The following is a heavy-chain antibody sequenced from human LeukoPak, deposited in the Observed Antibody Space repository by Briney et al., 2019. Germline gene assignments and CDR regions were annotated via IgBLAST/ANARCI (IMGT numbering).Heavy chain of an antibody. Sequence: SETLSLTCTVSGGSISSYYWSWIRQPAGKGLEWIGRIYTSGSTNYNPSLKSRVTMSVDTSKNQFSLKLRSVTAADPAVYYCATLAAVPPLVDYGGQGTLVPVPS. CDR3: ATLAAVPPLVDY. V-gene: IGHV4-4*07. D-gene: IGHD1-1*01. CDR1: GGSISSYY. J-gene: IGHJ4*02. CDR2: IYTSGST.